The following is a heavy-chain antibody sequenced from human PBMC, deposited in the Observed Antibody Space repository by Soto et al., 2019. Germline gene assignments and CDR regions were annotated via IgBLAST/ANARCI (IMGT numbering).Heavy chain of an antibody. J-gene: IGHJ4*02. V-gene: IGHV3-23*01. D-gene: IGHD5-12*01. CDR3: AKDAVYNDGLWLVAN. CDR2: MTGSGGDI. CDR1: GFTFSRYA. Sequence: EVQLLESGGGLVQPGGSLTLSCAASGFTFSRYAMMWVRQAPGKGQEWVAGMTGSGGDIRYADSVKGRFTISKDNSKNTLYLQMNSLRAEDTAIYYCAKDAVYNDGLWLVANWGQGTLVTVSS.